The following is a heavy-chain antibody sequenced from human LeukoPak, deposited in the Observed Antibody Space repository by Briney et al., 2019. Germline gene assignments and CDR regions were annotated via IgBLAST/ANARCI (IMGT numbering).Heavy chain of an antibody. J-gene: IGHJ4*02. CDR1: GYIFSNYY. CDR3: ARFTPRLSREKFDY. V-gene: IGHV1-46*01. Sequence: GASVKVSCKASGYIFSNYYMHWVRQAPGQGLEWMGIVNPSGGGTSNAQKLQGRVTMTTDTSTSTAYMELRSLRSDDTAVYYCARFTPRLSREKFDYWGQGTLVTVSS. CDR2: VNPSGGGT. D-gene: IGHD2-15*01.